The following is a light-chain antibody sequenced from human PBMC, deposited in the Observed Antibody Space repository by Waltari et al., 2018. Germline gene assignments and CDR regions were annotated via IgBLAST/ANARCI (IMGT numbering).Light chain of an antibody. Sequence: SYELTQPPSVSVSPGQPARITCSGHELPRKYAYWFQQNSGQAPRLVLYEESKRPSGIPCRFSGSRSGEVAIVTITGAQVDDEADYYCYSSDSTGLRVFGGGTTVGVL. V-gene: IGLV3-10*01. CDR2: EES. J-gene: IGLJ1*01. CDR1: ELPRKY. CDR3: YSSDSTGLRV.